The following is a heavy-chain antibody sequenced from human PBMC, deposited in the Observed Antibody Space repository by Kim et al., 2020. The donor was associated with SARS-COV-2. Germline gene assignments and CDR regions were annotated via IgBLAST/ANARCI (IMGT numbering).Heavy chain of an antibody. D-gene: IGHD3-22*01. CDR1: GFSLSTRGVA. Sequence: SGPTLVNPTQTLTLTCTLSGFSLSTRGVAVGWIRQPPGKALEWLALIYWDDDKRYSPSLKSRLTITKDTSKNQVVLTMTNMDPVDTATYYCARNYYDNSGDYWGQGTLVTVSS. J-gene: IGHJ4*02. CDR3: ARNYYDNSGDY. V-gene: IGHV2-5*02. CDR2: IYWDDDK.